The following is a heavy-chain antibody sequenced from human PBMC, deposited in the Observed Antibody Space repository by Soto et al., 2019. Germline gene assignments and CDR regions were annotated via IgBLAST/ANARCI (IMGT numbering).Heavy chain of an antibody. CDR3: ARHRYYDFWSGYYYRDGMAPVSGMDV. V-gene: IGHV4-39*01. D-gene: IGHD3-3*01. CDR2: IYYSGST. J-gene: IGHJ6*02. Sequence: QLQLQESGPGLVKPSETLSLTCTVSGGSISSSSYYWGWIRQPPGKGLEWIGSIYYSGSTYYNPSLKSRVTISVDTSKNQFSLKLSSVTAADTAVYYCARHRYYDFWSGYYYRDGMAPVSGMDVWGQGTTVTVSS. CDR1: GGSISSSSYY.